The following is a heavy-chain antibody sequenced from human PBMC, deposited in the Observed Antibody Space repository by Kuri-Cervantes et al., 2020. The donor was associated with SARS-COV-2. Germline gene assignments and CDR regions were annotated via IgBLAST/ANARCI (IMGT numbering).Heavy chain of an antibody. CDR2: ISPIVGDT. CDR3: ARSSSGSYSDFEF. J-gene: IGHJ4*02. CDR1: GYTFTSFY. V-gene: IGHV1-46*01. Sequence: GGSLRLSCKASGYTFTSFYLHWLRQAPGQGPEWMAVISPIVGDTTYAQRFRDRVSVTKDTSTSTVYMELRSLISDDTAVYYCARSSSGSYSDFEFWGQGTLVTVSS. D-gene: IGHD1-26*01.